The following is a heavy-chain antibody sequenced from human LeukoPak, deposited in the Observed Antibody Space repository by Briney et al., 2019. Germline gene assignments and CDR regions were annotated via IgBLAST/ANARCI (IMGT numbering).Heavy chain of an antibody. CDR3: ARDLAAAGKRGFDY. V-gene: IGHV3-30*04. D-gene: IGHD6-13*01. J-gene: IGHJ4*02. Sequence: PEGSLRLSCAASGFTFSSYAMHWVRQAPGKGLEWVAVISYDGSNKYYADSVKGRFTISRDNSKNTLYLQMNSLRAEDTAVYYCARDLAAAGKRGFDYWGQGTLVTVSS. CDR2: ISYDGSNK. CDR1: GFTFSSYA.